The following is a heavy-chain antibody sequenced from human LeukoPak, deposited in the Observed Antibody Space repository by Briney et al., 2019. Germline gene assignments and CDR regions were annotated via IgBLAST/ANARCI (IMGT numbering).Heavy chain of an antibody. CDR3: ARGVQGWNFDY. D-gene: IGHD6-19*01. CDR1: GGTFSSYA. Sequence: ASVKVSCKASGGTFSSYAIGWVRQAPGQGLEWMGGIIPIFGTANYAQKFQGRVTITADESTSTAYMELSSLRSEDTAVYYCARGVQGWNFDYWGQGTLVTVSS. CDR2: IIPIFGTA. J-gene: IGHJ4*02. V-gene: IGHV1-69*13.